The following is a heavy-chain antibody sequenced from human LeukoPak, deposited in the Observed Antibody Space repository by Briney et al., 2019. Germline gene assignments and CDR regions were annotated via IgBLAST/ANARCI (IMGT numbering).Heavy chain of an antibody. CDR1: GFTFSSYG. CDR3: ARDFSLQLFDY. CDR2: IWSDGSYK. D-gene: IGHD5-24*01. Sequence: PGGSLRLSCAASGFTFSSYGFHWVRQAPGKGLEWVAVIWSDGSYKYYADSVKGRFTISRDDSKNTLYLQTNSLRAEDTAVYYCARDFSLQLFDYWGQGTLVTVFS. V-gene: IGHV3-33*01. J-gene: IGHJ4*02.